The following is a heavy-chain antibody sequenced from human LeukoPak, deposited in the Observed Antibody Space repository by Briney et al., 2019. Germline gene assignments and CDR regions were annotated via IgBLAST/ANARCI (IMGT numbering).Heavy chain of an antibody. CDR3: ARAEEGSGSGRRENFYYYYMDV. CDR2: IHYSGST. CDR1: VGSISSYY. J-gene: IGHJ6*03. Sequence: SETLSLTCTVSVGSISSYYWSWIRQPPGKGLECIGYIHYSGSTNYSPSLKSRVTISVDTSKNQFSLKLSSVTAADTAVYYCARAEEGSGSGRRENFYYYYMDVWGKGTTVTISS. D-gene: IGHD3-10*01. V-gene: IGHV4-59*01.